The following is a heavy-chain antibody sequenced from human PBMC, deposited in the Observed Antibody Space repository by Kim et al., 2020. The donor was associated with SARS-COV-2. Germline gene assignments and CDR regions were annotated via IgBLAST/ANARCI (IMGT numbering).Heavy chain of an antibody. Sequence: SETLSLTCAVYGGSFSGYYWSWIRQPPGKGLEWIGEINHSGSTNYNPSLKSRVTISVDTSKNQFSLKLSSVTAADTAVYYCARGPRGLTGYYILTADAFDIWGQGTMVTVSS. CDR3: ARGPRGLTGYYILTADAFDI. V-gene: IGHV4-34*01. J-gene: IGHJ3*02. D-gene: IGHD3-9*01. CDR1: GGSFSGYY. CDR2: INHSGST.